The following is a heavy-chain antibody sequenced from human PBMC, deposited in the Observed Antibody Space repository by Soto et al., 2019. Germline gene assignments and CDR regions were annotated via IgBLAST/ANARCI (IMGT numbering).Heavy chain of an antibody. J-gene: IGHJ2*01. Sequence: ASVKVSCKASGYTFTSYYMHWVRQAPGQGLEWIGIINPSGGSTSYAQKFQGRVTMTRDTSTSTVYMELSSLRSEDTAVYYCARGGPRDFWSGYYQHCYFDLWGRGTLVTVSS. V-gene: IGHV1-46*03. CDR1: GYTFTSYY. CDR2: INPSGGST. D-gene: IGHD3-3*01. CDR3: ARGGPRDFWSGYYQHCYFDL.